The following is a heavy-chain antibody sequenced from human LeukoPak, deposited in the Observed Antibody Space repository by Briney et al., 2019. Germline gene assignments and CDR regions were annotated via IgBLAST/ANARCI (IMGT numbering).Heavy chain of an antibody. CDR3: ARAFPPLRTAAAGDY. Sequence: GGSLRLSCTASGFTFSDGDMNWVRQAPGKGLEWVSSISYRSSHIYYADSVKGRFTISRDNAKNSLYLQMNSLRAEDPALYYCARAFPPLRTAAAGDYWGQGTLVTVSS. D-gene: IGHD6-13*01. J-gene: IGHJ4*02. CDR1: GFTFSDGD. CDR2: ISYRSSHI. V-gene: IGHV3-21*01.